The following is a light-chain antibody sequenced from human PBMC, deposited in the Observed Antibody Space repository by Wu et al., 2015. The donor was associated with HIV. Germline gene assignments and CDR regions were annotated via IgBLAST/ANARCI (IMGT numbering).Light chain of an antibody. V-gene: IGKV1-5*03. CDR2: EAS. J-gene: IGKJ1*01. CDR1: GILIRV. Sequence: SASVGDRVTITCGPVGILIRVGLVSAEPGTAPKLLIYEASALENGVPSRFSGSGSGTEFTLTISSLQPDDFATYYCQQYNFYSRTFGQGTKVEVK. CDR3: QQYNFYSRT.